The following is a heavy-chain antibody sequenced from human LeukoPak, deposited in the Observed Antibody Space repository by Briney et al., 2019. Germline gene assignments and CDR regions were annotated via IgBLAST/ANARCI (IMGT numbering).Heavy chain of an antibody. Sequence: ASVKVSCKASGYTFTSYGISWVRQAPGQGLEWMGWISAYNGNTNYAQKLQGRVTMTTDTSTSTAYMELRSLRSDDTAVYYCARDHSGYDWRAAWGYYYYYMDVWGKGTTVTVSS. V-gene: IGHV1-18*01. CDR1: GYTFTSYG. CDR2: ISAYNGNT. D-gene: IGHD5-12*01. J-gene: IGHJ6*03. CDR3: ARDHSGYDWRAAWGYYYYYMDV.